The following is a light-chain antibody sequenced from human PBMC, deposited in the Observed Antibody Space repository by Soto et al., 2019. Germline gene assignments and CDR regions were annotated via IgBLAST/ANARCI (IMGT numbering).Light chain of an antibody. CDR2: EGS. V-gene: IGLV2-23*01. Sequence: QSALTQPASVSGSPGQSITISCTGTSSDVGSYNLVSWYQQHPGKAPKLMLYEGSKRPSGVSNRFYGSKSGNTASLAISGIQVGDEADYYCCSYAGSSTLVFGGGTKLTVL. CDR3: CSYAGSSTLV. CDR1: SSDVGSYNL. J-gene: IGLJ3*02.